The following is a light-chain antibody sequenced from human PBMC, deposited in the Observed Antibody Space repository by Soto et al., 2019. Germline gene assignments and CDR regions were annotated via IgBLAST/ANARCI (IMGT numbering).Light chain of an antibody. V-gene: IGLV7-46*01. CDR1: TGAVTSGHY. Sequence: QAVVTQEPSLTVSPGGTVTLTGASSTGAVTSGHYAYWLQQKPGQAPRTLIYNTDNRHSWTPARFSGSLLGGKAALTLSGAQPEDEADYYSLLTYRGPHAVFGGGTQLTVL. CDR3: LLTYRGPHAV. CDR2: NTD. J-gene: IGLJ7*01.